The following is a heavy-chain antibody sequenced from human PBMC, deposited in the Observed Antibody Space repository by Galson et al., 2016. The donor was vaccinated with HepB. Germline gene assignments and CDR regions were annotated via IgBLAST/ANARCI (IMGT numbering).Heavy chain of an antibody. CDR2: ISPIFGTA. J-gene: IGHJ3*02. CDR1: GGTFSSYE. D-gene: IGHD2-2*01. Sequence: SVKVSCKASGGTFSSYEISWVRQAPGQGLEWMGGISPIFGTANYTQKFQGRVTLTADESTSTAYMELSSLRSEDTAVYYCARLTIEDAFDIWGQGTMVTVSS. V-gene: IGHV1-69*13. CDR3: ARLTIEDAFDI.